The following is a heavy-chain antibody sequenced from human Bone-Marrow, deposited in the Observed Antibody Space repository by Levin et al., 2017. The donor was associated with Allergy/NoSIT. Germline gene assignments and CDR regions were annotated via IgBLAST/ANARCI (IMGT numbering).Heavy chain of an antibody. V-gene: IGHV3-7*01. CDR3: ARDLVYYDSSGYYPQLDY. CDR1: GFTFSSYW. Sequence: GESLKISCAASGFTFSSYWMSWVRQAPGKGLEWVANIKQDGSEKYYVDSVKGRFTISRDNAKNSLYLQMNSLRAEDTAVYYCARDLVYYDSSGYYPQLDYWGQGTLVTVSS. D-gene: IGHD3-22*01. CDR2: IKQDGSEK. J-gene: IGHJ4*02.